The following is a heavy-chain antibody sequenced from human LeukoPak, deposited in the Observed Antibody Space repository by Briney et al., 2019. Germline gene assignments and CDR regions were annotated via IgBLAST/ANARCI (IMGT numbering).Heavy chain of an antibody. Sequence: PGGSLRLSCAASGFTYSNAWMSWVRQAPGKGLEWVGRIKSKTDGGTTDYAAPVKGRFTISRDDSKNTLYLQMNSLKTEDTAVYYCTTEQWLKHFDYWGQGTLVTVSS. CDR3: TTEQWLKHFDY. CDR1: GFTYSNAW. V-gene: IGHV3-15*01. CDR2: IKSKTDGGTT. J-gene: IGHJ4*02. D-gene: IGHD6-19*01.